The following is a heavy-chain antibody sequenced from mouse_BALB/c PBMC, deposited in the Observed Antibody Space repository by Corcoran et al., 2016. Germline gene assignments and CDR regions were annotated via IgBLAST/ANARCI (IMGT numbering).Heavy chain of an antibody. V-gene: IGHV14-3*02. D-gene: IGHD2-10*02. J-gene: IGHJ1*01. CDR2: IDPANGNT. Sequence: EVQLQQSGAELVKPGASVKLSCTGSGFNIKDTYMHWVKQRPEQGLEWIGRIDPANGNTKYDPKFQGKATITADTSSNTAYLQLSSLTSEDTAVYYCARKEEYGNYGWYFDVWGAGTTVTVSS. CDR1: GFNIKDTY. CDR3: ARKEEYGNYGWYFDV.